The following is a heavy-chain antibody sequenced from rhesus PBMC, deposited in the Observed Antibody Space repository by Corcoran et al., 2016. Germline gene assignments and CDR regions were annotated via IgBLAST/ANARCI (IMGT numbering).Heavy chain of an antibody. CDR2: ISKGGDRT. D-gene: IGHD6-25*01. J-gene: IGHJ4*01. Sequence: EVQLVESGGGLAQPGGSMRLSCAASGFSFSDYSLDWVRQAPGKGLEWVSRISKGGDRTWYADSVKGRFTISRENAKNTLYLQMNSLRAEDTAVYYCAKDGPGGSSTLDYWGQGVLVTVSS. V-gene: IGHV3-178*02. CDR3: AKDGPGGSSTLDY. CDR1: GFSFSDYS.